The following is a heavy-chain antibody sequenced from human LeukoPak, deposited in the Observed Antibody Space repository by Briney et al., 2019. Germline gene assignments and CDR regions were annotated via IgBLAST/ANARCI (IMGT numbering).Heavy chain of an antibody. V-gene: IGHV3-21*01. CDR3: ARETPEGPYNWFDP. CDR1: GFTVSSNY. CDR2: ISSGSSYI. J-gene: IGHJ5*02. Sequence: PGGSLRLSCAASGFTVSSNYMSWVRQAPGKGLEWVSAISSGSSYIYYANSVKGRFTVSRDNAMNSLFLQMNSLTAEDTAVYYCARETPEGPYNWFDPWGQGTLVTVSS.